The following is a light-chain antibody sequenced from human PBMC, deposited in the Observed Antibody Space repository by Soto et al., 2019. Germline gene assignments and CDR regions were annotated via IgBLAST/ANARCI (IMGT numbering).Light chain of an antibody. CDR3: QLRDNWGMYP. V-gene: IGKV3-11*01. Sequence: EVVLTQSPATLSLSPGERATLSCRASQSVSRYLAWFQQKPGQAPRLLISRVSNGATGIPDRFSGSGSGTDFTLTISSLEPEDFAVYYCQLRDNWGMYPFGQGTKLEIK. CDR2: RVS. J-gene: IGKJ2*01. CDR1: QSVSRY.